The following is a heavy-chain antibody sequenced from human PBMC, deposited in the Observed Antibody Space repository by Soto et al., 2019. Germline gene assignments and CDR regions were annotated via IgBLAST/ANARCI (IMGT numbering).Heavy chain of an antibody. J-gene: IGHJ1*01. CDR1: GITISNYP. V-gene: IGHV3-23*01. Sequence: EVQLLESGGGLVQPGGSLRLSCAASGITISNYPMSWVRQAPGKGLDWVSVISGSGYRTYYADSAKGRFTISTDLSKNSLSLQLDNLGVEDTAVYFCVKDDGGYPSTAPHWGQGTLVTVSS. CDR2: ISGSGYRT. CDR3: VKDDGGYPSTAPH. D-gene: IGHD3-22*01.